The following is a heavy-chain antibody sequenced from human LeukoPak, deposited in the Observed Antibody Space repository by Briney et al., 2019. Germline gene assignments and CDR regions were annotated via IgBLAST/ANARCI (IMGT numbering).Heavy chain of an antibody. D-gene: IGHD1-26*01. V-gene: IGHV3-30*18. Sequence: GGSLRLSCAASGFTFSTYGMHWVRQAPGKGLEWVAVISYDGNTKYYADSVKGRFTISRDNTKNTLYLQMSSLRAEDTAVYYCAKATGGYVLSYYYSMDVWGQGTTVTVSS. CDR1: GFTFSTYG. J-gene: IGHJ6*02. CDR3: AKATGGYVLSYYYSMDV. CDR2: ISYDGNTK.